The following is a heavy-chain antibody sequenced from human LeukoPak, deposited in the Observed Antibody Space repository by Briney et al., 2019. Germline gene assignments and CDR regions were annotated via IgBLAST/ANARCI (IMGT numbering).Heavy chain of an antibody. CDR1: GYTFTSYG. J-gene: IGHJ6*03. V-gene: IGHV1-18*01. Sequence: ASVKVSCKASGYTFTSYGISWVRQAPGQGLEWMGWISAYNGKTNYAQKLQGRVTMTTDTSTSTAYMELRSLRSDDTAVYYCARGRRDGSGSYYNSGRYYYYYYYMDVWGKGTTVTISS. CDR2: ISAYNGKT. D-gene: IGHD3-10*01. CDR3: ARGRRDGSGSYYNSGRYYYYYYYMDV.